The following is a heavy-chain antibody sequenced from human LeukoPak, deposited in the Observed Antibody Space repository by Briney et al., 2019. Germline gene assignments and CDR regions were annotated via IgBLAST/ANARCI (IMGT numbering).Heavy chain of an antibody. CDR2: IYYSGST. V-gene: IGHV4-31*02. CDR3: ARSTCSSTSCYIDY. J-gene: IGHJ4*02. D-gene: IGHD2-2*02. Sequence: SWXRQHPGKXLXWIGYIYYSGSTYYNPSLKSRVTISVDTSKNQFSLKLSSVTAADTAVYYCARSTCSSTSCYIDYWSQGTLVTVSS.